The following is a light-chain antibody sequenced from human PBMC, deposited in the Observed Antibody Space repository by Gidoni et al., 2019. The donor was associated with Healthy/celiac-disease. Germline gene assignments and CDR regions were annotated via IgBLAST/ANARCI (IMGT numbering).Light chain of an antibody. CDR1: QSVSSY. CDR2: DAS. V-gene: IGKV3-11*01. Sequence: EIVLTQSPATLSWSPGERATLSCRASQSVSSYLAWYQQKPGPAPRLLIYDASNRATGIPARCSGSGSGTDFTLTISSLEPEDFAVYYCQQRSNWLYTCGQGTKLEIK. CDR3: QQRSNWLYT. J-gene: IGKJ2*01.